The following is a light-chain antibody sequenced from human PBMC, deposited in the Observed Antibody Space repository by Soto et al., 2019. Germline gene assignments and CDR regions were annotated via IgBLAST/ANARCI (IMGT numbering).Light chain of an antibody. CDR2: GAS. CDR3: QQYDNSPLT. J-gene: IGKJ4*01. Sequence: EIVLTQSAGTLSLCPGERDGLXCRASQSLSSRYRAWYQQQPGQAPKLLNYGASNRANGIPDRFSGSGSVTDFTRTISRLEPEDFAVYYCQQYDNSPLTFGGGTKVDIK. V-gene: IGKV3-20*01. CDR1: QSLSSRY.